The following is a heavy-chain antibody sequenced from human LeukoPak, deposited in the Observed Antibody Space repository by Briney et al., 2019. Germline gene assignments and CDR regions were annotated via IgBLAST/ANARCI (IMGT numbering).Heavy chain of an antibody. V-gene: IGHV1-2*02. Sequence: ASVKVSCKASGYTFIDYYMNRVRQAPGQGLEWMGWINPNTGATKYAQRFLGRVNMTRDTSISTAYMELSSLRSDDTAVYYCASALVATRSAYWGQGTLVTVSS. J-gene: IGHJ4*02. CDR1: GYTFIDYY. D-gene: IGHD5-12*01. CDR3: ASALVATRSAY. CDR2: INPNTGAT.